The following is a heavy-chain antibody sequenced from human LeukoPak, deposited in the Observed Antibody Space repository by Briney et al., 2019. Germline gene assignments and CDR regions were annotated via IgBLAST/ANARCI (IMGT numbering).Heavy chain of an antibody. CDR3: ARDRSGYYDSSGYYPYRNAFDI. V-gene: IGHV4-59*01. D-gene: IGHD3-22*01. Sequence: PSETLSLTCTVSGGSISSYYWSWIRQPPGKGLEWIGYIHYSGSTNYNPSLKSRVTISVDTSKNQFSLKLSSVTAADTAVYYCARDRSGYYDSSGYYPYRNAFDIWGQGTMVTVSS. CDR1: GGSISSYY. CDR2: IHYSGST. J-gene: IGHJ3*02.